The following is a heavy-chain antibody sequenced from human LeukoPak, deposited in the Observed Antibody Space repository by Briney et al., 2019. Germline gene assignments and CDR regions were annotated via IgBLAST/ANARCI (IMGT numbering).Heavy chain of an antibody. V-gene: IGHV3-9*01. CDR3: VKGHCSSSSCFPNYHYYMDV. Sequence: RSLRLSCAGSGFIFVEYAMHSGRQAPGKGLEWGSGISVNSASIAYADSVKGRFTISRDNVKNLLFLQMTSLRAADTALYYCVKGHCSSSSCFPNYHYYMDVWGTGTTVTVSS. CDR1: GFIFVEYA. J-gene: IGHJ6*03. CDR2: ISVNSASI. D-gene: IGHD2-15*01.